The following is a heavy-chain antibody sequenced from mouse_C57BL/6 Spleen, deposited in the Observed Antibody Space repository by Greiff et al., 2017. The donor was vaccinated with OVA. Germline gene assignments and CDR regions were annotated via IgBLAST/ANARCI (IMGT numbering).Heavy chain of an antibody. CDR2: IYPGSGNT. V-gene: IGHV1-76*01. CDR1: GYTFTDYY. J-gene: IGHJ2*01. Sequence: VKLMESGAELVRPGASVKLSCKASGYTFTDYYINWVKQRPGQGLEWIARIYPGSGNTYYNEKFKGKATLTAEKSSSTAYMQLSSLTSEDSAVYFCARGDYGSSYLDYWGQGTTLTVSS. D-gene: IGHD1-1*01. CDR3: ARGDYGSSYLDY.